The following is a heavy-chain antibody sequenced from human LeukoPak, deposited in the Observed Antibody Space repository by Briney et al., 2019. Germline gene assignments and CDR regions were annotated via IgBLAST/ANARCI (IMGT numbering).Heavy chain of an antibody. D-gene: IGHD6-25*01. CDR3: AKISSSAESNFDY. CDR2: IWPDGSKK. J-gene: IGHJ4*02. CDR1: GFTFSTYA. V-gene: IGHV3-30*02. Sequence: PGGSLRLSCAASGFTFSTYAMHWVRQAPGKGLEWVAFIWPDGSKKYYADSVKGRSAISRENSKNTVYLQMNDLRPEDTALYFCAKISSSAESNFDYWGQGTLLTVSS.